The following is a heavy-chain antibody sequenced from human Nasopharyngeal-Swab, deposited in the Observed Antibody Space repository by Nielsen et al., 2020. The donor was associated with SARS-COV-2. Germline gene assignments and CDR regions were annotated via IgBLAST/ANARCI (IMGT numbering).Heavy chain of an antibody. Sequence: HAERLEWVAGISRNSGSIGYADSVKGRFTISRDNAKNSLYLQMNSLRAEDTALYYCAKVVAAHYYYYGMDVWGQGTTVTVSS. V-gene: IGHV3-9*01. CDR3: AKVVAAHYYYYGMDV. D-gene: IGHD2-15*01. CDR2: ISRNSGSI. J-gene: IGHJ6*02.